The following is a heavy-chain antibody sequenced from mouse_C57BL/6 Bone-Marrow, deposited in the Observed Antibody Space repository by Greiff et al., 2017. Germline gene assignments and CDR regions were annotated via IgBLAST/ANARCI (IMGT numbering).Heavy chain of an antibody. CDR2: ISDGGSYT. CDR1: GFTFSSYA. CDR3: ARGYYYAEDYAMDY. Sequence: EVKVEESGGGLVKPGGSLKFSCAASGFTFSSYAMSWVRQTPEKRLEWVATISDGGSYTYYPDNVKGRFTISRDNVKKNLYLQMSHLKSEDTAMYYCARGYYYAEDYAMDYWGQGTSVTVSS. V-gene: IGHV5-4*03. J-gene: IGHJ4*01. D-gene: IGHD1-1*01.